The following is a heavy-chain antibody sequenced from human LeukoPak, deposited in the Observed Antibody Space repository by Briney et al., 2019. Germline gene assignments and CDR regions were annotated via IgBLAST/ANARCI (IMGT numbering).Heavy chain of an antibody. J-gene: IGHJ4*02. CDR1: GFTVSSNS. D-gene: IGHD5-12*01. V-gene: IGHV3-53*01. Sequence: GGSLRLSCAASGFTVSSNSMSWVRQAPGKGLEWVSVIYSGGSRYYAESVKCRFTISRDNSKTTLYLQRNSLRAEDTAVYYCARGRGYSGYDLGYWGEGTLVTVSS. CDR3: ARGRGYSGYDLGY. CDR2: IYSGGSR.